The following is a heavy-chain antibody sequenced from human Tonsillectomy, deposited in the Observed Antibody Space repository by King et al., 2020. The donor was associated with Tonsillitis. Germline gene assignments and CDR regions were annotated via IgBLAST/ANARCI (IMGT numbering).Heavy chain of an antibody. V-gene: IGHV6-1*01. D-gene: IGHD2-15*01. Sequence: VQLQESGPGLVKPSQALSLSCAISGDSLTSNTAAWSWVRQSPSRGLEWLGRTYFRSKWYNDYAPSVKSRIIINADTSRNQFSLQLNSVIPEGTAVYYCVKEGVGYCSGDLCDYNWFDPWGQGTPVIVSS. CDR1: GDSLTSNTAA. J-gene: IGHJ5*02. CDR2: TYFRSKWYN. CDR3: VKEGVGYCSGDLCDYNWFDP.